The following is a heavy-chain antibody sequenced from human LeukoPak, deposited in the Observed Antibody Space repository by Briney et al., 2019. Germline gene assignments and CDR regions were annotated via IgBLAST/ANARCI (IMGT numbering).Heavy chain of an antibody. D-gene: IGHD2/OR15-2a*01. CDR3: ARSRMWQNSYGMDV. CDR1: GFTFSSYA. J-gene: IGHJ6*02. CDR2: ISSNGGST. Sequence: GGSLRLSCAASGFTFSSYAMHWVRQAPGKGLEYVSAISSNGGSTYYANSVKGRFTISRDNSKNTLYLQMGSLRAEDTAVYYCARSRMWQNSYGMDVWGQGTTVTVSS. V-gene: IGHV3-64*01.